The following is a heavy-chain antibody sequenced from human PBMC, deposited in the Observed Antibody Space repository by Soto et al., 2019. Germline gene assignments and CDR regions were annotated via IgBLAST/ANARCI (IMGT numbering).Heavy chain of an antibody. CDR1: GGSISIYY. CDR3: ATLPPRIVVVVTPIPA. J-gene: IGHJ5*02. V-gene: IGHV4-4*09. Sequence: SETLSLTCTVSGGSISIYYWSWIRRPPGKGLEWIGYIYNSGSTNYNPSLKSRVTISVDTSKNQFSLKMTSMTAADTAVYYCATLPPRIVVVVTPIPAWGQGTLVTVSS. CDR2: IYNSGST. D-gene: IGHD2-15*01.